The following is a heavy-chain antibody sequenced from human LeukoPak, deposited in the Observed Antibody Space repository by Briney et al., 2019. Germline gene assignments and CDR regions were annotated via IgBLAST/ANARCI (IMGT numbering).Heavy chain of an antibody. CDR1: GFTFDDYG. V-gene: IGHV3-20*04. D-gene: IGHD3-22*01. Sequence: RSGGSLRLSCAASGFTFDDYGMSWVRHAPGKGREWVSGINWNGGSTGYADSVKGRFTISRDNAKNSLYLQMNSLRAEDTALYYCARDLYYYDSSGYSAWGQGTLVTVSS. CDR2: INWNGGST. J-gene: IGHJ5*02. CDR3: ARDLYYYDSSGYSA.